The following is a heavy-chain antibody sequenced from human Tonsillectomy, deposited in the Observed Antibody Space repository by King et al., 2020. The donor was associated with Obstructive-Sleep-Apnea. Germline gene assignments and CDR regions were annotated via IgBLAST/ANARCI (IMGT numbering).Heavy chain of an antibody. CDR3: ARVRGDSSGYYYDY. CDR2: ISPSSTYI. Sequence: VQLVESGGGLVKPGGSLRLSCAASGFTFSNYAMNWVRQAPGKGLEWVASISPSSTYIYYADSVKGRFTISRDDARNSLYLQMNSLRAEDTAMYYCARVRGDSSGYYYDYWVQGTLVTVSS. CDR1: GFTFSNYA. V-gene: IGHV3-21*01. D-gene: IGHD3-22*01. J-gene: IGHJ4*02.